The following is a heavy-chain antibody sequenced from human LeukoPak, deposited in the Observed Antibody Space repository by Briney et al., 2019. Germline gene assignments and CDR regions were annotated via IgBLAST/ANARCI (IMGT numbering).Heavy chain of an antibody. J-gene: IGHJ1*01. V-gene: IGHV3-74*01. CDR3: ARDYYGSIDL. D-gene: IGHD3-10*01. Sequence: GGSLRLSCVASGFTFGNYWMHWVRQAPGKELVCISRINNDGSTDYADSVAGRFTISRDNARNTLYLQMNTLRVEDTAVYYCARDYYGSIDLWGQGTLVTVSS. CDR1: GFTFGNYW. CDR2: INNDGST.